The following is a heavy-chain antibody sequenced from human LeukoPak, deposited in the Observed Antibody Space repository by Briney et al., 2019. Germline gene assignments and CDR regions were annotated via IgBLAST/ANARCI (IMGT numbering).Heavy chain of an antibody. CDR2: ISGSGGDT. J-gene: IGHJ4*02. CDR1: GFTLRSYA. D-gene: IGHD6-19*01. V-gene: IGHV3-23*01. Sequence: PGGSLRLSCAASGFTLRSYAIYWVRQAPGKELEWVSGISGSGGDTYFADSVKGRFSISRDNSKNTVFLQMDSLRAEDTAVYYCAKTTAGYSSGRYPGWPIDYWGQGTLVTVSS. CDR3: AKTTAGYSSGRYPGWPIDY.